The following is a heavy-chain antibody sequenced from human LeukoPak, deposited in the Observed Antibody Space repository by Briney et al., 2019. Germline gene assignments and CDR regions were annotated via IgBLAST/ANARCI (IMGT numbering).Heavy chain of an antibody. CDR1: GFTFSSYA. Sequence: GGSLRLSCAASGFTFSSYAMSWVRQAPGKGLECISGFSGSGGSTYYADSVKGRFTISRDNSKNTLYLQMNSLRAEDTAVYYCAKDHGSSWYREGGFDYWGQGTLVTVSS. V-gene: IGHV3-23*01. CDR2: FSGSGGST. J-gene: IGHJ4*02. D-gene: IGHD6-13*01. CDR3: AKDHGSSWYREGGFDY.